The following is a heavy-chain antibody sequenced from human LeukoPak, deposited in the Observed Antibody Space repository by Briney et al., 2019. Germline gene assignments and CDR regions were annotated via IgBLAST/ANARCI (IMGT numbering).Heavy chain of an antibody. CDR2: ISSSGSTI. D-gene: IGHD4-17*01. J-gene: IGHJ4*02. CDR1: GFTFSDYY. CDR3: ARDSWNRYGDYGPGDY. Sequence: PGGSLRLSCAASGFTFSDYYMSWIRQAPGKGLEWVSYISSSGSTIYYADSVKGRFTISRDNSKNTLYLQMNSLRAEDTAVYYCARDSWNRYGDYGPGDYWGQGTLVTVSS. V-gene: IGHV3-11*04.